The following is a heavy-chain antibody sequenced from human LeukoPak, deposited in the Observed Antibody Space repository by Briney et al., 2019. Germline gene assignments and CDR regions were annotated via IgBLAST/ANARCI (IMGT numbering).Heavy chain of an antibody. CDR1: GYTSSNYC. CDR2: FNPTYGSP. V-gene: IGHV1-46*01. Sequence: GASVKVSCKASGYTSSNYCIHWLRQAPGQGLEWMGIFNPTYGSPIYAQTFEGRVTMTSDMSTSTFYMELSTLRSEDTAVYFCAKDPRNILTGDYDDFYIWGQGTMVIVSS. CDR3: AKDPRNILTGDYDDFYI. D-gene: IGHD3-9*01. J-gene: IGHJ3*02.